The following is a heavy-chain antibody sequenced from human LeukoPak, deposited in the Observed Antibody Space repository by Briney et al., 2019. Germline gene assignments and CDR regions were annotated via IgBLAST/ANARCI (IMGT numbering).Heavy chain of an antibody. J-gene: IGHJ4*02. Sequence: GGSLRLSCAASVFTFDNNAMTWVRQAPGGGVEWVSAFSGGGGNTYYADSVKGRFTISRDNSKSTLYLQLNSLRAEDTAVYYCAKQSTASGSWDYWGQGTLLTVSS. CDR1: VFTFDNNA. CDR3: AKQSTASGSWDY. CDR2: FSGGGGNT. D-gene: IGHD2-21*01. V-gene: IGHV3-23*01.